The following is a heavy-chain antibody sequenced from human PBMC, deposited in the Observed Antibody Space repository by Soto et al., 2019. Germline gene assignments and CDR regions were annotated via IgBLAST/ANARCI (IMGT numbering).Heavy chain of an antibody. V-gene: IGHV3-9*01. D-gene: IGHD5-12*01. CDR2: ISWNSGSI. Sequence: GGSLRLSCAASGFTFDDYAMHWVRQAPGKGLEWVSGISWNSGSIGYADSVKGRFTISRDNAKNSLYLQMNSLRAEDTALYYCAKGPGGYDYYYYYYMDVWGKGTTVTVSS. J-gene: IGHJ6*03. CDR3: AKGPGGYDYYYYYYMDV. CDR1: GFTFDDYA.